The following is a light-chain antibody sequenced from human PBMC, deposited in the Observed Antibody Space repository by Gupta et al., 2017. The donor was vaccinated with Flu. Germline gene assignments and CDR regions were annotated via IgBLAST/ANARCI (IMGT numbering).Light chain of an antibody. CDR2: LGS. CDR3: MQALHTPPT. Sequence: DTVMTQSPLSLSVTPGEPASISCRSSQSLLHTNGYNYLDWYLQKPGQSPQLLIYLGSNRAPGVPDRFSGGGSGTTFTLKISRVAAEDVGIYYCMQALHTPPTFGQGTKVEVK. J-gene: IGKJ1*01. CDR1: QSLLHTNGYNY. V-gene: IGKV2-28*01.